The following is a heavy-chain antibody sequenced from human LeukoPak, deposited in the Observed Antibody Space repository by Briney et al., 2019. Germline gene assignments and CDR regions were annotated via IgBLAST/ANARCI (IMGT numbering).Heavy chain of an antibody. D-gene: IGHD2-2*02. Sequence: GGSLRLSCAASGFTFSSYNMNWVRQAPGKGLEWVSSISSSSSYIYYADSVKGRFTISRDNAKNSLYLQMNSLSAEDTAVYYCATGQIPFYYYMDVWGKGTTVTVSS. V-gene: IGHV3-21*01. CDR2: ISSSSSYI. CDR1: GFTFSSYN. CDR3: ATGQIPFYYYMDV. J-gene: IGHJ6*03.